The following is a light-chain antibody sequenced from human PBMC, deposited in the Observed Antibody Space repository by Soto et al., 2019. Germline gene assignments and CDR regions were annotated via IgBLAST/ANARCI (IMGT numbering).Light chain of an antibody. J-gene: IGLJ2*01. V-gene: IGLV1-47*01. Sequence: QLVLTQPPSASGTPGQRVTISCSGSWSNIGNHNVYWFQQLPGTAPRLLIYRDNLRPSGVPDRFSVSKSGTSASLAISGLRSDDEADYYCAAWDDSLSGMVFGGGTKLTV. CDR3: AAWDDSLSGMV. CDR1: WSNIGNHN. CDR2: RDN.